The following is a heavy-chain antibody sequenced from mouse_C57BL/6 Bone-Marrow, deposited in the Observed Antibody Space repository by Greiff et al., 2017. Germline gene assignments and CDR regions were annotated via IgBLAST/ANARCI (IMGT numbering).Heavy chain of an antibody. CDR2: MHPNGGSP. Sequence: QVQLQQPGAELVKPGASVKLSCKASGYTFTNYWMHWVKQRPGQGLEWIGMMHPNGGSPDYNEKFKSEATLSVDKSSRTAYMELSSLTSEDSAVYCCARSYDYVDYTSDYWGQGTSVTVSS. J-gene: IGHJ4*01. CDR3: ARSYDYVDYTSDY. V-gene: IGHV1-64*01. CDR1: GYTFTNYW. D-gene: IGHD2-4*01.